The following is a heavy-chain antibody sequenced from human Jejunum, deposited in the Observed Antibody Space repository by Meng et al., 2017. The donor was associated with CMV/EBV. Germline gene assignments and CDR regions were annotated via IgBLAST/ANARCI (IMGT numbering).Heavy chain of an antibody. CDR3: VGPEGDIGGFDP. Sequence: QVQLQRGRPGPSKPSATLSLTWFVHGGFLRPHAWSWIRQPPGKGLEWLGEIDRSGGINYNPSLKSRITVSIDTSRNLLSLKLDSVTAADTAVYYCVGPEGDIGGFDPWGQGTLVTVSS. CDR1: GGFLRPHA. CDR2: IDRSGGI. V-gene: IGHV4-34*02. J-gene: IGHJ5*02. D-gene: IGHD2-15*01.